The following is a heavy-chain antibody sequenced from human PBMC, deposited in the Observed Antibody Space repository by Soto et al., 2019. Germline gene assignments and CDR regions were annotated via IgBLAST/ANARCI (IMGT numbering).Heavy chain of an antibody. J-gene: IGHJ4*02. CDR3: ANKTPGIAAAGRVFDY. V-gene: IGHV4-34*01. CDR2: INHSGST. Sequence: QVQLQQWGAGLLKPSETLSLTCAVYGGSFSGYYWSWIRQPPGKGLEWIGEINHSGSTNYNPSLKSRVTISVDTSKNQFSLKLCSVTAADTAVYYCANKTPGIAAAGRVFDYWGQGTLVTVSS. CDR1: GGSFSGYY. D-gene: IGHD6-13*01.